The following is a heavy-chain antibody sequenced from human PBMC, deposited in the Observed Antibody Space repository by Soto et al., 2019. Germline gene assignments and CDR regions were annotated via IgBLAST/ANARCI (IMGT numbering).Heavy chain of an antibody. J-gene: IGHJ5*02. V-gene: IGHV3-53*01. CDR2: IYSGGST. D-gene: IGHD6-13*01. CDR1: GFTVSSNY. CDR3: ARRRSSFRWFDP. Sequence: GSMRLSCSASGFTVSSNYMSWVRQAPGKGLEWVSVIYSGGSTYYADSVKGRFTISRDNSKNTLYLQMNSLRAEDTAVYYCARRRSSFRWFDPWGQGTLVTVSS.